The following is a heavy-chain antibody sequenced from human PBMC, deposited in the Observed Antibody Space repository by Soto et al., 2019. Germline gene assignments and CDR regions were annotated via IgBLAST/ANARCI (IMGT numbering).Heavy chain of an antibody. CDR3: ARGIAAAGTLSWFDP. CDR1: GGTFSSYA. J-gene: IGHJ5*02. Sequence: SVKVSCKASGGTFSSYAISWVRQAPGQGLEWMGGIIPIFGTANYAQKFQGRVTITADESTSTAYMELSSLRSEDTAVYYCARGIAAAGTLSWFDPSGQGTLVTVSS. V-gene: IGHV1-69*13. D-gene: IGHD6-13*01. CDR2: IIPIFGTA.